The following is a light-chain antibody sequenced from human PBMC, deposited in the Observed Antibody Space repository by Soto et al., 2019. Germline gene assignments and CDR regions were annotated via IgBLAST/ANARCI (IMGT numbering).Light chain of an antibody. CDR2: GAS. Sequence: DNVLTQSPGTLSLSPGERATLFCRASQSVTSTYLAWYQQKPGQAPRLLIYGASSRATGIPDRFSGSGSGTDFTLTISRLEPEDFAVYYCQQYGDSITFGQGTRLEIE. CDR3: QQYGDSIT. CDR1: QSVTSTY. V-gene: IGKV3-20*01. J-gene: IGKJ5*01.